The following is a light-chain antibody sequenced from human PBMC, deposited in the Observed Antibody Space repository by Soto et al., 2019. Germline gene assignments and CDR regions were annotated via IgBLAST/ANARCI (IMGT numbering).Light chain of an antibody. V-gene: IGKV3-20*01. CDR1: QSVRSNS. CDR3: QQYGRSPPT. J-gene: IGKJ4*01. Sequence: EIVLTQSPGTLSLSPGERATLSCRASQSVRSNSLAWYQQKPGQAPRLLIYVASTRATGIPDRFSGRGSGTDFTITITRLEPEDFAVFYCQQYGRSPPTFGGGTNMEIK. CDR2: VAS.